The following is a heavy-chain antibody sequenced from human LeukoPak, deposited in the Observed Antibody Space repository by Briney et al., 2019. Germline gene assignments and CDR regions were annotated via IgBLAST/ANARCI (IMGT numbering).Heavy chain of an antibody. CDR1: GFTFSTYE. D-gene: IGHD1-7*01. CDR2: ISGSGTTI. CDR3: ARKAHDNNWNFWFDP. V-gene: IGHV3-48*03. J-gene: IGHJ5*02. Sequence: PGGSLRLSCAASGFTFSTYEMNWVRQVPGKGLEWVSYISGSGTTIYYADSVKGRFTISRDNSKNTLYLQMNSLRAEDSAVYYCARKAHDNNWNFWFDPWGQGTLVTVSS.